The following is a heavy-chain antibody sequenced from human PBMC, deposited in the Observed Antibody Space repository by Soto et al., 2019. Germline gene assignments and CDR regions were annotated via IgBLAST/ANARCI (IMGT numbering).Heavy chain of an antibody. CDR1: GFTFSSYA. J-gene: IGHJ4*02. D-gene: IGHD2-8*01. Sequence: PGGSLRLSCAASGFTFSSYAMTWVRQAPGKGLEWVSSISGSSGGSTNYANSVKGRFTISRDNSKNTLYLHMNSLRPEDTAIYYCARSPMVYVIHLDYWGQGALVTVPS. CDR2: ISGSSGGST. V-gene: IGHV3-23*01. CDR3: ARSPMVYVIHLDY.